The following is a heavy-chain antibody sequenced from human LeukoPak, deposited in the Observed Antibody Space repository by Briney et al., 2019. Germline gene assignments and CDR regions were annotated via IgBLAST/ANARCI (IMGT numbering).Heavy chain of an antibody. V-gene: IGHV3-74*01. CDR2: INSDGSST. CDR1: GFTFSSYW. J-gene: IGHJ6*02. D-gene: IGHD2-21*02. CDR3: AKDIVGYCGGDCPPDV. Sequence: GGSLRLSCAASGFTFSSYWMHWVRQAPGKGLVWVSRINSDGSSTSYADSVKGRFTISRDNAKNTLYLQMNSLRAEDTAVYYCAKDIVGYCGGDCPPDVWGQGTTVTVSS.